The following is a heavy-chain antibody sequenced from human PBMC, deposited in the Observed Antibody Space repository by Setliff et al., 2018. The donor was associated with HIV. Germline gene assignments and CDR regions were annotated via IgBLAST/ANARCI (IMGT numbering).Heavy chain of an antibody. V-gene: IGHV1-18*01. CDR2: ISAYNGYT. J-gene: IGHJ4*02. CDR3: ARDPLSYPDY. CDR1: GYTFTSYA. D-gene: IGHD2-2*01. Sequence: ASVKVSCKASGYTFTSYAMHWVRQAPGQRLEWMAWISAYNGYTHYAQKLQGRVTMTTDTSTSTAYMELRSLRSDDTAVYYCARDPLSYPDYWGQGTLVTVS.